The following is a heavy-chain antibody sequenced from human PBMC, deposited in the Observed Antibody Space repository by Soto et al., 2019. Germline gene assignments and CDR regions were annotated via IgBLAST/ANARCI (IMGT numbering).Heavy chain of an antibody. CDR3: TTDPDVVVPAAIHWWFDP. Sequence: GGSLRLSCAASGFTFSNAWMSWVRQAPGKGLEWVGRIKSKTDGGTTDYAAPVKGRFTISRDDSKNTLYLQMNSLKTEDTAVYYCTTDPDVVVPAAIHWWFDPWGQGTLVTVSS. CDR2: IKSKTDGGTT. D-gene: IGHD2-2*02. V-gene: IGHV3-15*01. J-gene: IGHJ5*02. CDR1: GFTFSNAW.